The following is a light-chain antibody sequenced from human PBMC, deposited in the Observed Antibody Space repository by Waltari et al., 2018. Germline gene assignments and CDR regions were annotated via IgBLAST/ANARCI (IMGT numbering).Light chain of an antibody. V-gene: IGKV1-33*01. J-gene: IGKJ3*01. CDR1: QDISNY. CDR3: QQYDNLPIT. CDR2: DAT. Sequence: DIQMTQSPSSLSASVADRVTITCQASQDISNYLNWYQQKPGKAPKLLIYDATNLETGVPSRFSASGSGTDFTFTISSLQPEDIATYYCQQYDNLPITFGPGTKVDIK.